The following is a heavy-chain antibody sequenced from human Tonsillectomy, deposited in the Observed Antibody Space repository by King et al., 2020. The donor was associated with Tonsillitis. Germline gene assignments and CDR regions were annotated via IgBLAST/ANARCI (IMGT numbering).Heavy chain of an antibody. CDR1: GGSVSSISYY. V-gene: IGHV4-39*01. Sequence: QLQESGPGLVKPSETLSLTCTVSGGSVSSISYYWGWIRQPPGKGLEWIGSIYYSGNTYYNPSLKSRVTISVDMSKNQFSLQLSSVTAADTAVYYCGDMGVVTATKAFDIWGQGTMVTVSS. CDR3: GDMGVVTATKAFDI. D-gene: IGHD2-15*01. CDR2: IYYSGNT. J-gene: IGHJ3*02.